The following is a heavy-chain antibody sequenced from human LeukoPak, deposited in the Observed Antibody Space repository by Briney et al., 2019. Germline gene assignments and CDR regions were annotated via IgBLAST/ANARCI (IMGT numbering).Heavy chain of an antibody. D-gene: IGHD5-18*01. CDR3: ARGQHTWSGYSYGASLDY. Sequence: SETLSLTCTVSGGSISSGGYYWSWIRQHPGKGLEWIGYIYYSGSTYYNPSLKSRVTISVDTSKNQFSLKLSSVTAADTAVYYCARGQHTWSGYSYGASLDYWGQGTLVTVSS. V-gene: IGHV4-31*03. J-gene: IGHJ4*02. CDR2: IYYSGST. CDR1: GGSISSGGYY.